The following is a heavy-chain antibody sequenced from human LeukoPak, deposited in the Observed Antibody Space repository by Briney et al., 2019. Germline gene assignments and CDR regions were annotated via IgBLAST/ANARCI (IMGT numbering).Heavy chain of an antibody. CDR3: ARTEGRLLWFGELSPFDY. D-gene: IGHD3-10*01. Sequence: PSETLSLTCTVSGGSISTDYWSWIRQAPGKGLEWIGHIYNSGSTNYNPSLKSRVTISVDTSKNQFSLKLSSVTAADTAVYYCARTEGRLLWFGELSPFDYWGQGTLVTVSS. J-gene: IGHJ4*02. V-gene: IGHV4-59*01. CDR2: IYNSGST. CDR1: GGSISTDY.